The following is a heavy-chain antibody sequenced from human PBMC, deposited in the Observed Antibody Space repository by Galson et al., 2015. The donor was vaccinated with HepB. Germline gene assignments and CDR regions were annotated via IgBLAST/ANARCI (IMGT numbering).Heavy chain of an antibody. Sequence: SLRLSCAASGFTFSSYGMHWVRQAPGKGLEWVAVISYDGSNKYYADSVKGRFTISRDNSKNTLYLQMNSLRAEDTAVYYCANLYGDLDERDYWGQGTLVTVSS. J-gene: IGHJ4*02. V-gene: IGHV3-30*18. CDR1: GFTFSSYG. D-gene: IGHD4-17*01. CDR3: ANLYGDLDERDY. CDR2: ISYDGSNK.